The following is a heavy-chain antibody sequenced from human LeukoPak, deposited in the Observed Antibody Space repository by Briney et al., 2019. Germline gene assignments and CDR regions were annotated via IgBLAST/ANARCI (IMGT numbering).Heavy chain of an antibody. Sequence: GGSLRLSCAASGFTFSGYAMSWFRQAPGKGLEWVSAISGSGGSTYYADSVKGRFTISRDNSKNTLYLQMNSLRAEDTAVYYCANLYVAVAGTDYWGQGTLVTVSS. D-gene: IGHD6-19*01. CDR1: GFTFSGYA. CDR3: ANLYVAVAGTDY. V-gene: IGHV3-23*01. CDR2: ISGSGGST. J-gene: IGHJ4*02.